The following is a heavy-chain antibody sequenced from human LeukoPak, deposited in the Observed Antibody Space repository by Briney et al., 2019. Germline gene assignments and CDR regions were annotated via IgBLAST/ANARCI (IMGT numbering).Heavy chain of an antibody. D-gene: IGHD3-3*01. CDR2: ISGYNGNT. Sequence: ASVKVSCKASGYTFTNYAISWVRQAPGQGLEWMGWISGYNGNTNYAQKLQGRVTMTTDTSTRTAYMELRSLRSDDTAVYYCARGLEWLTRRHTWFDPWGQGTPVTVSS. V-gene: IGHV1-18*01. CDR1: GYTFTNYA. CDR3: ARGLEWLTRRHTWFDP. J-gene: IGHJ5*02.